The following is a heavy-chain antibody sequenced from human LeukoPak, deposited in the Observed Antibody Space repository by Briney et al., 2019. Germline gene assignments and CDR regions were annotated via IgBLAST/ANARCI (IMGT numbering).Heavy chain of an antibody. J-gene: IGHJ6*04. Sequence: PGTSLRLSCAASGFTFSSYGMNWVRQAPGKGLEWVAVISYDGTNKFYVDSLRGRFTISRDNSKNTLYLQMDSLRAEDTAVYYCARDQVLRGSYRTYYYGMDVWGKGTTVTVSS. CDR1: GFTFSSYG. CDR2: ISYDGTNK. V-gene: IGHV3-30*03. D-gene: IGHD3-16*01. CDR3: ARDQVLRGSYRTYYYGMDV.